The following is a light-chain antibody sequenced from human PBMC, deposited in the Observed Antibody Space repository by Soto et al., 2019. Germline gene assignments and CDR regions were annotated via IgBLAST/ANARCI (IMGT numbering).Light chain of an antibody. CDR1: QSLLHSNGYIY. Sequence: DIVMTQSPLSLPVTPGEPASISCRSSQSLLHSNGYIYLDWYLQKPGQSPQLLVYLGSNRASGVPDRFSGSGSGTDFTLKISRAEAEDVGVYYCMEALQTPITFGQGTRMEIK. V-gene: IGKV2-28*01. CDR2: LGS. J-gene: IGKJ5*01. CDR3: MEALQTPIT.